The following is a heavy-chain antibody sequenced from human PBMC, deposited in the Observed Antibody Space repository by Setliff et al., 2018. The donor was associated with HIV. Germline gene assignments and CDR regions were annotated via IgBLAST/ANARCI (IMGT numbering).Heavy chain of an antibody. Sequence: SETLSLTCTVSGGSISSDDYYWNWIRQPPGKGLEWIGYITYSGSAYYNPSLKSRVTISIDTSKNQVSLKLNSMTAADTAVYYCARGWVRGPIISPGTYFSYGLDVWGQGTPVTVSS. CDR2: ITYSGSA. V-gene: IGHV4-30-4*08. CDR3: ARGWVRGPIISPGTYFSYGLDV. J-gene: IGHJ6*02. D-gene: IGHD3-10*01. CDR1: GGSISSDDYY.